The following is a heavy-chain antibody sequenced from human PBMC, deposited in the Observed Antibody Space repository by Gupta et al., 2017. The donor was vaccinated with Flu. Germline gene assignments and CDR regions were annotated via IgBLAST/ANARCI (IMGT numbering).Heavy chain of an antibody. CDR3: ARETRAGEADAFDI. D-gene: IGHD3-10*01. V-gene: IGHV4-31*03. CDR2: IYYSGST. J-gene: IGHJ3*02. Sequence: QVQLQESGPGLVKPSQTLSLTCTVSGGSISSGTYYWSWIRQSPGKGLEWIGYIYYSGSTDYNPSLKSRLTISVDTSKNQFSLRLSSVTAADTAVYYCARETRAGEADAFDIWGQGTVVTVSS. CDR1: GGSISSGTYY.